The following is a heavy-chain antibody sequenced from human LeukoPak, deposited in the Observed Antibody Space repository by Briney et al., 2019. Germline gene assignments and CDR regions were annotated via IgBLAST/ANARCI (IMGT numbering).Heavy chain of an antibody. D-gene: IGHD6-13*01. V-gene: IGHV3-30*04. CDR1: GFTFSSYA. CDR3: ARDWSISWFPLFDY. Sequence: GRSLRLSCAASGFTFSSYAMHWVRQAPGKGLEWVAVISYDGSNKYYADSVKGRFTISRDNSKNTLYLQMNSLRAEDTAVYYCARDWSISWFPLFDYWGQGTLVTVSS. J-gene: IGHJ4*02. CDR2: ISYDGSNK.